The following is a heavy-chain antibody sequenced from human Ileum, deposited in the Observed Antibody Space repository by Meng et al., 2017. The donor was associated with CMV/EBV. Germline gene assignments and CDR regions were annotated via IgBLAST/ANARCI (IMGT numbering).Heavy chain of an antibody. J-gene: IGHJ4*02. CDR2: IYYSWST. D-gene: IGHD5-12*01. CDR1: GGSNRRGSYY. V-gene: IGHV4-39*07. Sequence: SRTRVAMPVATFSLPCPVSGGSNRRGSYYWGWIRQPPGKGLEWIGSIYYSWSTYYNPSLKSRVTISVDTSKNQFSLKLSSVTAADTAVYYCARLIVATHFDYWGQGTLVTVSS. CDR3: ARLIVATHFDY.